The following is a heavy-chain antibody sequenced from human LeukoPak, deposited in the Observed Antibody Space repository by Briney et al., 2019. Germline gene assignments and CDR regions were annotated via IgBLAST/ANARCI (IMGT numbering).Heavy chain of an antibody. Sequence: ASVKVSCKASGYTFTSYGISWVRPAPGQGLEWMGWISAYNGNTNYAQKLQGRVSMTTDTSTSTACMELRSLRSDDTAVYYCARDLVRYCSSTSCYGDYWGQGTLVTVSS. CDR3: ARDLVRYCSSTSCYGDY. J-gene: IGHJ4*02. CDR2: ISAYNGNT. CDR1: GYTFTSYG. V-gene: IGHV1-18*04. D-gene: IGHD2-2*01.